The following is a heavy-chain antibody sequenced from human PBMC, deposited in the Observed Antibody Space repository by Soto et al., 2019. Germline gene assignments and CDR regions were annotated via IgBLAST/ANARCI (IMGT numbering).Heavy chain of an antibody. CDR2: ISWNSGSI. CDR3: AKGPLYSSSWPKYFQH. V-gene: IGHV3-9*01. D-gene: IGHD6-13*01. Sequence: SLRLSCAASGFTFDDYAMHWVRQAPGKGLEWVSGISWNSGSIGYADSVKGRFTISRDNAKNSLYLQMNSLRAEDTALYYCAKGPLYSSSWPKYFQHWGQGTLVTVSS. CDR1: GFTFDDYA. J-gene: IGHJ1*01.